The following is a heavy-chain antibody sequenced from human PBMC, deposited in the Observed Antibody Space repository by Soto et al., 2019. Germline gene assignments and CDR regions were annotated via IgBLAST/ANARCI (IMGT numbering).Heavy chain of an antibody. J-gene: IGHJ4*02. Sequence: SETLSLTCTVSGGSISSGGYYWSWIRQHPGKGLEWIGYIYYSGSTYYNPSLRSRVTISVDTSKNQFSLNLSSVTAAAAAVYSCSRGIAAPVFGHWGQGTLVSVPS. CDR2: IYYSGST. CDR1: GGSISSGGYY. CDR3: SRGIAAPVFGH. D-gene: IGHD6-13*01. V-gene: IGHV4-31*03.